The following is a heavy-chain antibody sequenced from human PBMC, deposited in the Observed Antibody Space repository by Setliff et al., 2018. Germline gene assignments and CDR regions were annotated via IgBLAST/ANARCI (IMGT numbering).Heavy chain of an antibody. CDR3: ARTSTGRYFDL. CDR1: DFSVGSVYY. D-gene: IGHD2-2*01. V-gene: IGHV4-38-2*01. Sequence: SETLSLTCAVSDFSVGSVYYWGWIRQPPGRGLEWIANIYYSGTTHYSPSFQSRVTMSVDTSKNQFSLNLSSVTAADTALYCCARTSTGRYFDLWGRGTLVTVSS. CDR2: IYYSGTT. J-gene: IGHJ2*01.